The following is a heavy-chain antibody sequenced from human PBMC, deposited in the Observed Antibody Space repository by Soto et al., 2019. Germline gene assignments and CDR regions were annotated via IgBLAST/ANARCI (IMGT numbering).Heavy chain of an antibody. CDR1: GFTFSNYA. J-gene: IGHJ4*02. CDR2: ISSDGGTT. CDR3: ARADVVTTIFTKHYFVDY. D-gene: IGHD4-17*01. V-gene: IGHV3-64*07. Sequence: ESGGGLVQPGGSLRLSCAVSGFTFSNYAMHWVRQAPGKGLEYVSAISSDGGTTYYADSVKGRFSISRDNSKNTLYLQMGSLRAEDMAVYYCARADVVTTIFTKHYFVDYWGQGTLVTVSS.